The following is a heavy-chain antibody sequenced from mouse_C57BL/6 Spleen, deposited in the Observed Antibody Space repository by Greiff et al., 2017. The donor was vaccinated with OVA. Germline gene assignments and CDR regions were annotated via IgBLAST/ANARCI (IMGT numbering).Heavy chain of an antibody. J-gene: IGHJ2*01. CDR2: ISNLAYSI. D-gene: IGHD4-1*01. Sequence: EVKLVESGGGLVQPGGSLKLSCAASGFTFSDYGMAWVRQAPRKGPEWVAFISNLAYSIYYADTVTGRFTISRENAKNTLYLEMSSLRSEDTAMYYCARQGVTGTGFDYWGQGTTLTVSS. CDR3: ARQGVTGTGFDY. CDR1: GFTFSDYG. V-gene: IGHV5-15*01.